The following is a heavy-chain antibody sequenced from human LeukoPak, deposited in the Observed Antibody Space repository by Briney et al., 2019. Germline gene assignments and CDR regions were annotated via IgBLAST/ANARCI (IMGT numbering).Heavy chain of an antibody. V-gene: IGHV3-23*01. J-gene: IGHJ3*02. CDR1: GFTISSYA. CDR2: ISGSDGST. Sequence: GGSLRLSCAASGFTISSYAMSWVRQAPGKGLDWVSSISGSDGSTFYADSVKGRFTISRDNSKNTLYLQMNSLRAEDTAVYYCAKDSGKGYCSGGSCYFDAFDIWGQGTMVTVSS. CDR3: AKDSGKGYCSGGSCYFDAFDI. D-gene: IGHD2-15*01.